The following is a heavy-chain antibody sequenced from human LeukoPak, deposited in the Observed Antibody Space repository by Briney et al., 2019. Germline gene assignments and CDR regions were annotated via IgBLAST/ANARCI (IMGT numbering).Heavy chain of an antibody. V-gene: IGHV3-33*01. Sequence: GRSLRLSCAASGFTFSSYGMHWVRQAPGKGLEWVAVIWYDGSNKYYADSVKGRFTISRDNSKNTLYLQMNSLRAEDTAVYYRARDQRALGYSYGFDYWGQGTLVTVSS. J-gene: IGHJ4*02. CDR1: GFTFSSYG. D-gene: IGHD5-18*01. CDR2: IWYDGSNK. CDR3: ARDQRALGYSYGFDY.